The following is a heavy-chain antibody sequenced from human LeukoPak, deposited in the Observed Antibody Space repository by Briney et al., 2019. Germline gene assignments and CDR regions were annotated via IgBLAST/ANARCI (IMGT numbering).Heavy chain of an antibody. V-gene: IGHV3-21*01. CDR3: ARVVWGQLTYYFDY. J-gene: IGHJ4*02. Sequence: GGSLRLSCAASGLTFSSYSMKWVRQAPGERLEWVSSISTSSSYIYYADSVKGRFTISRDNAKNSFYLRMNSLRVEDTAVYYCARVVWGQLTYYFDYWGQGTLVTVSS. CDR1: GLTFSSYS. CDR2: ISTSSSYI. D-gene: IGHD3-16*01.